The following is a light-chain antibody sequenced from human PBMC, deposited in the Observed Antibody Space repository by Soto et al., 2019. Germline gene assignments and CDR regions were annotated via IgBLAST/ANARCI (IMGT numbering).Light chain of an antibody. V-gene: IGKV3-20*01. CDR1: QSIFSNY. J-gene: IGKJ1*01. CDR2: GAS. Sequence: EVMLTQSPGTLSLSPGERATLSCRASQSIFSNYLAWYQQKSGQAPRLLIYGASNRATGIPDRFSGSGSGTDFTLTISRLEPEDFAVYYCQQYNNWPPDRTFGQGTKVEIK. CDR3: QQYNNWPPDRT.